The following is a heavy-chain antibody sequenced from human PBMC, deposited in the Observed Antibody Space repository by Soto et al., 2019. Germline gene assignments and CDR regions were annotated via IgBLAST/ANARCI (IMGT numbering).Heavy chain of an antibody. CDR2: ISYDGSNK. D-gene: IGHD6-6*01. CDR3: AKSPRRYSSSPGGYFDY. Sequence: HPGGSLRLSCAASGFTFSSYGMHWVRQAPGKGLEWVAVISYDGSNKYYADSVKGRFTISRDNSKNTLYLQMNSLRAEDTAVYYCAKSPRRYSSSPGGYFDYWGQGTLVTV. CDR1: GFTFSSYG. V-gene: IGHV3-30*18. J-gene: IGHJ4*02.